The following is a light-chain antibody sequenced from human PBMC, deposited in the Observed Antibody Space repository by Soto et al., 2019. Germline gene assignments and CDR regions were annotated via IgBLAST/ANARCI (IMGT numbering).Light chain of an antibody. Sequence: LALSPGTLSLSSGERATLSCRASQSVSASYLAWYQQKPGQAPRLLINAASSRATGIPDRFSGSGSGTDFTLTISRLEPEDFALYYCQQYGSSSWTFGQGTKVDIK. V-gene: IGKV3-20*01. CDR3: QQYGSSSWT. J-gene: IGKJ1*01. CDR1: QSVSASY. CDR2: AAS.